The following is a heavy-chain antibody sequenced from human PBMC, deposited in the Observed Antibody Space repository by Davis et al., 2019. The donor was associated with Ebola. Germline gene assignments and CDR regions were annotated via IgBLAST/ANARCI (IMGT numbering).Heavy chain of an antibody. CDR3: ARGRGVVPAALSLVYYYGMDV. CDR2: INPNSGGT. D-gene: IGHD2-2*01. Sequence: ASVKVSCKASGYTFTSYGISWVRQAPGQGLEWMGWINPNSGGTNYAQKFQGWVTMTRDTSISTAYMELSRLRSDDTAVYYCARGRGVVPAALSLVYYYGMDVWGQGTTVTVSS. V-gene: IGHV1-2*04. CDR1: GYTFTSYG. J-gene: IGHJ6*02.